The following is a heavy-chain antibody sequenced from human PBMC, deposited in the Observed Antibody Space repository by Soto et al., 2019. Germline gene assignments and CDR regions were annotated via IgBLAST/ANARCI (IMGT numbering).Heavy chain of an antibody. CDR3: ARVKTDYSNPRGPFFCCGMDV. Sequence: QVQLVESGGGVVHPERSLRLSCSASEFTFSSYAMHWVRQAPGKGLEWVAGIAYDGGHKFYGDSVRGRFTISRDSSKTTVFLQMNSLRPDDTAAYYCARVKTDYSNPRGPFFCCGMDVWGQGTTVTVSS. CDR1: EFTFSSYA. V-gene: IGHV3-30-3*01. CDR2: IAYDGGHK. D-gene: IGHD4-4*01. J-gene: IGHJ6*02.